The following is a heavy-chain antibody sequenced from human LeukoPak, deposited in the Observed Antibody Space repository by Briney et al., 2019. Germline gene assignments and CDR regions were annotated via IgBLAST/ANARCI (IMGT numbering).Heavy chain of an antibody. J-gene: IGHJ4*02. CDR1: GYTFTSYY. V-gene: IGHV1-2*02. D-gene: IGHD2-15*01. Sequence: ASVKVSCKASGYTFTSYYMHWVRQAPGQGLEWMGWINPNSGGTNYAQKFQGRVTMTRDTSISTAYMELSRLISDDTAVYYCARTLRDCSGDSCYSDPHFDCWGQGTLVTVSS. CDR3: ARTLRDCSGDSCYSDPHFDC. CDR2: INPNSGGT.